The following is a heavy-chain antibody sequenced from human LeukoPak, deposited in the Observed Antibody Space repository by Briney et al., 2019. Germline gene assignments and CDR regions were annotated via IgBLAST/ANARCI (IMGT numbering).Heavy chain of an antibody. D-gene: IGHD3-10*01. CDR2: ISGSGGST. Sequence: PGGSLRLSCAASGFTFSSYAMSWVRQAPGKGLEWVLGISGSGGSTYYADSVKGRFTISRDNSKSTLYLEVISLTAEDTAVYYCAKDDAWLRFGEWSQGTLVTVSS. CDR3: AKDDAWLRFGE. CDR1: GFTFSSYA. J-gene: IGHJ4*02. V-gene: IGHV3-23*01.